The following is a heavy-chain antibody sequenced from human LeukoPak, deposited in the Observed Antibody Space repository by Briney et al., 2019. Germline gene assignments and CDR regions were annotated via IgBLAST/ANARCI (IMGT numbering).Heavy chain of an antibody. V-gene: IGHV3-23*01. CDR1: RFAFSSYA. Sequence: GGALRLSCAASRFAFSSYAMSWVRQAPGKGLEGVSAISGSGGSTYYADSVKGRVTISRDNSKNTLYLQMNSLRAEDTDVYYCAKVAVAGTKVAWFDPWGQGTLVTVSS. CDR2: ISGSGGST. D-gene: IGHD6-19*01. CDR3: AKVAVAGTKVAWFDP. J-gene: IGHJ5*02.